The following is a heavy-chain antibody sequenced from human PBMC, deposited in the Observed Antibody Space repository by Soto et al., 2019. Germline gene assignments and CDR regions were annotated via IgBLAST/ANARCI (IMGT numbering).Heavy chain of an antibody. CDR1: GGSISSYY. V-gene: IGHV4-59*01. CDR3: ARGLRGSWPYYYYGMDV. CDR2: IYYSGST. Sequence: SETLSLTCTVSGGSISSYYWSWIRQPPGKGLEWIGYIYYSGSTNYNPSLKSRVTISVDTSKNQFSLKLSSVTAADTAVYYCARGLRGSWPYYYYGMDVWGQGTTVTVSS. D-gene: IGHD2-15*01. J-gene: IGHJ6*02.